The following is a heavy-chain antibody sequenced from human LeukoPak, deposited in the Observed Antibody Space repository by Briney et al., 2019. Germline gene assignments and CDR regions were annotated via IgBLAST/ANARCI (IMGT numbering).Heavy chain of an antibody. CDR3: TTGPPADIVVNWFDP. D-gene: IGHD2-2*01. V-gene: IGHV3-15*01. J-gene: IGHJ5*02. CDR1: GFTFSNAW. CDR2: IKSKTDGGTT. Sequence: PGGSLRLSCAASGFTFSNAWMSWVRQAPGKGLEWVGRIKSKTDGGTTDYAAPVKGRFTISRDDSKNTLYLQMNSLKTEDTAVYYCTTGPPADIVVNWFDPWGQGTLVTVSS.